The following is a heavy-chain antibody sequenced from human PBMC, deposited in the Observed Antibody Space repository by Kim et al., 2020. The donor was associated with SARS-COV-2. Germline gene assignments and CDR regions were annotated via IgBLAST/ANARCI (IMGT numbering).Heavy chain of an antibody. V-gene: IGHV4-30-2*01. J-gene: IGHJ4*02. CDR1: GGSISLGGYS. CDR3: ATTRGYCSSTSCPFDY. CDR2: IYHSGST. Sequence: SETLSLTCAVSGGSISLGGYSWSWIRQPPGKGLEWIGYIYHSGSTYYNPSLKSRVTISVDRSKNQFSLKLISVTAADTAVYYCATTRGYCSSTSCPFDYWGQGTLVTVSS. D-gene: IGHD2-2*01.